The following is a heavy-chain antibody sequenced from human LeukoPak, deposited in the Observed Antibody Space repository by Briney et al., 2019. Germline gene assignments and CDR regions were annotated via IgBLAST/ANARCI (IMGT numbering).Heavy chain of an antibody. V-gene: IGHV3-15*01. D-gene: IGHD3-10*01. Sequence: GGSLRLSCAASGFTFSNAWMSWVRQAPGKGLEWVGRIKSRTDGGTTDYAAPVKGRFTISRDDSKNTLYLQMNSLKTEDTAVYYCTTHYGSGSVDAFDIWGQGTMVTVSS. CDR3: TTHYGSGSVDAFDI. J-gene: IGHJ3*02. CDR2: IKSRTDGGTT. CDR1: GFTFSNAW.